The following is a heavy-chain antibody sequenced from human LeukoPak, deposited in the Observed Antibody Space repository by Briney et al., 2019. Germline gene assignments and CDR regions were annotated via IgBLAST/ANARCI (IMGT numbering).Heavy chain of an antibody. Sequence: ASVKVSRKASVYTFTGYYMRWVRHAPGQGLEWMGWINPNSGGTNYAQKFQGRVTMTRDTSISTAYMERSRLRSDDTAVYYCARDFCSGGSCYSRFDYWGQGTLVTVSS. CDR3: ARDFCSGGSCYSRFDY. V-gene: IGHV1-2*02. J-gene: IGHJ4*02. D-gene: IGHD2-15*01. CDR2: INPNSGGT. CDR1: VYTFTGYY.